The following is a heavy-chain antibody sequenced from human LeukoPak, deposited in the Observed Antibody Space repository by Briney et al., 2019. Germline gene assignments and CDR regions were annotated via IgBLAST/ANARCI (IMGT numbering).Heavy chain of an antibody. V-gene: IGHV3-15*01. Sequence: GGSLRLSCAASGFTFRNYEMNWVRQAPGKGLEWVGRIKSKTDGGTTDYAAPVKGRFTISRDDSKNTLYLQMNSLKTEDTAVYYCTTGDCSGGSCYSPHFDYWGQGTLVTVSS. CDR3: TTGDCSGGSCYSPHFDY. CDR1: GFTFRNYE. CDR2: IKSKTDGGTT. D-gene: IGHD2-15*01. J-gene: IGHJ4*02.